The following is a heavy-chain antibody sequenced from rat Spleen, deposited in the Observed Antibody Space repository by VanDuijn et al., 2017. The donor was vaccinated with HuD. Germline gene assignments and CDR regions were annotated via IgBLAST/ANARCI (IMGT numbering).Heavy chain of an antibody. CDR3: ATPRRYTDYFDY. CDR1: GFTFSDYY. Sequence: EVQLVESGGGLVQPGRSLKLSCAASGFTFSDYYMAWVRQAPTKGLEWVASISPSGGSTYYRDSVKGRFTISRDNAKSTLYLQMDSLRSEDTATYYCATPRRYTDYFDYWGQGVMVTVSS. CDR2: ISPSGGST. D-gene: IGHD1-11*01. V-gene: IGHV5-25*01. J-gene: IGHJ2*01.